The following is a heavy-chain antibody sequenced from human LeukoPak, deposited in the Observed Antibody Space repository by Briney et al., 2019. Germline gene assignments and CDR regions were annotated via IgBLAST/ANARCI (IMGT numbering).Heavy chain of an antibody. CDR2: IYHSGNT. CDR3: ARDRGGWLRPYFDS. CDR1: GYSISSGYY. D-gene: IGHD5-12*01. Sequence: PSETLSLTCAVSGYSISSGYYWGWIRQPPGKGLEWIGSIYHSGNTYYNPSLQSRLTISLDKSTNQFFLKLTSVTAADTAVYYCARDRGGWLRPYFDSWGQGTLVTVSS. V-gene: IGHV4-38-2*02. J-gene: IGHJ4*02.